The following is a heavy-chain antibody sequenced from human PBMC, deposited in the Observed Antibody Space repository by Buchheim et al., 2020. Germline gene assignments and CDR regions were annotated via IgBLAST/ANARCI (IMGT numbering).Heavy chain of an antibody. Sequence: EVQLLESGGGLVQPGGSLRLSCAASGFTFSSYAMSWVRQAPGKGLEWVSAISGSGGSKYYADSVKGRFTISRVNSKNTLYLQMGSLRADDTAMYYCAKNSVVNYGYYFDHWGQGIL. CDR3: AKNSVVNYGYYFDH. V-gene: IGHV3-23*01. CDR1: GFTFSSYA. CDR2: ISGSGGSK. D-gene: IGHD4-23*01. J-gene: IGHJ4*02.